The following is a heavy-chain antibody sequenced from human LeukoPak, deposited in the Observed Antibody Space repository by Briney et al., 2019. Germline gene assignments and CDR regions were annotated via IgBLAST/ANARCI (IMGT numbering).Heavy chain of an antibody. CDR2: ISGVGTT. CDR3: AKDLSGTYFNPDAFDR. J-gene: IGHJ3*02. V-gene: IGHV3-23*01. CDR1: GFSFSSYA. Sequence: GGSLRLSCAASGFSFSSYALSWVRQAPGKGLEWVSAISGVGTTYYADSVKGRFTISKDNSKNTLYLQMSSLRAEDTAVYYCAKDLSGTYFNPDAFDRWGQGTMVTVSS. D-gene: IGHD1-26*01.